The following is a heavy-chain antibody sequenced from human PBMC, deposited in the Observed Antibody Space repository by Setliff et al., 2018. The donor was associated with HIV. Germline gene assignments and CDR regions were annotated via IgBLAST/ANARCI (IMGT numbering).Heavy chain of an antibody. V-gene: IGHV4-34*01. D-gene: IGHD6-13*01. CDR3: ARGVAAAGL. Sequence: SETLSLTCAVYGGSFSGYYWAWIRQPPGKGLEWIGEINHSGSTNYNPSLKSRVTMSVDTSKNQFSLRLTSVTAADTAVYFCARGVAAAGLWGQGTLVTVSS. J-gene: IGHJ4*02. CDR1: GGSFSGYY. CDR2: INHSGST.